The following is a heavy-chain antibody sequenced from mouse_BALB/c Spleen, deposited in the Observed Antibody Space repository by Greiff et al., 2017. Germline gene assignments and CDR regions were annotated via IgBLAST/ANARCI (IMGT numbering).Heavy chain of an antibody. D-gene: IGHD1-1*01. CDR3: ARESGITTGFAY. Sequence: VKLMESGPGLVAPSQSLSITCTVSGFSLTSYGVHWVRLPPGKGLEWLGVIWAGGSTNYNSALMSRLSISKDNSKSQVFLKMNSLQTDDTAMYYCARESGITTGFAYWGQGTLVTVSA. V-gene: IGHV2-9*02. CDR2: IWAGGST. J-gene: IGHJ3*01. CDR1: GFSLTSYG.